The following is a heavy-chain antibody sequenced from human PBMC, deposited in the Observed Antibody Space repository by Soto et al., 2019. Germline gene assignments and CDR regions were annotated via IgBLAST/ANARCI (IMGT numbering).Heavy chain of an antibody. CDR1: GGSVTNSSYY. J-gene: IGHJ4*02. CDR3: VSQRTTVPTQAYFDY. CDR2: VYYRGRG. Sequence: AETLSLTCTVSGGSVTNSSYYWGWIRQSPGKGLDWIGSVYYRGRGYSKSSVKSRVTISVDTSKNRFSLSLNSVTASDTAVYFCVSQRTTVPTQAYFDYWGPGALVTVS. V-gene: IGHV4-39*01. D-gene: IGHD4-17*01.